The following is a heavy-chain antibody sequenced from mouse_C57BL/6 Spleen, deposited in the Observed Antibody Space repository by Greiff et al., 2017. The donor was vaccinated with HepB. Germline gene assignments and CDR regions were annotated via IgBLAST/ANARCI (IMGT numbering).Heavy chain of an antibody. D-gene: IGHD1-1*01. CDR3: VRGSSYVGFDY. CDR1: GFSFNTYA. Sequence: VQLKESGGGLVQPKGSLKLSCAASGFSFNTYAMNWVRQAPGKGLEWVARIRSKSNNYATYYADSVKDRFTISRDDSESMLYLQMNNLKTEDTAMYYCVRGSSYVGFDYWGQGTTLTVSS. V-gene: IGHV10-1*01. CDR2: IRSKSNNYAT. J-gene: IGHJ2*01.